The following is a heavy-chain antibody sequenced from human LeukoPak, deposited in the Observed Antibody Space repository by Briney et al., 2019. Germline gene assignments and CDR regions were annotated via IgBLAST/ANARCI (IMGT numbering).Heavy chain of an antibody. CDR2: IKSNTDGGTT. CDR1: GFTFSKAW. Sequence: PGGSLRLSCAASGFTFSKAWMSWVRQAPGKGLEWLGRIKSNTDGGTTDYAAPVKGRFTISRDDSKNTLYLQINSLKTEDTAVYYCNTYRYNYDSSGADYWGQGTLVTVSS. V-gene: IGHV3-15*01. D-gene: IGHD3-22*01. J-gene: IGHJ4*02. CDR3: NTYRYNYDSSGADY.